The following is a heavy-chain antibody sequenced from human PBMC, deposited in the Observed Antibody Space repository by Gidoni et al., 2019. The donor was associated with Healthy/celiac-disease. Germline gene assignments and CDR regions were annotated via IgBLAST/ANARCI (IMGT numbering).Heavy chain of an antibody. CDR3: AKDSGYDNAYFDY. V-gene: IGHV3-30*18. D-gene: IGHD5-12*01. CDR2: ISYDGSNK. CDR1: GFPFSSYG. Sequence: QVQLVESGGGVVQPGRSLRLSCAASGFPFSSYGMHWVRQAPGKGLEWVAVISYDGSNKYYADSVKGRFTISRDNSKNTLYLQMNSRRAEDTAVYYCAKDSGYDNAYFDYWGQGTLVTVSS. J-gene: IGHJ4*02.